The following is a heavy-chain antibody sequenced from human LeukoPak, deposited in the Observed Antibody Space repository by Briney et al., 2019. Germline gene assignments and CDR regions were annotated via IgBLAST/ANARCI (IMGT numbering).Heavy chain of an antibody. CDR3: ARDHSSLSWMDAFEI. D-gene: IGHD1-1*01. V-gene: IGHV4-4*07. J-gene: IGHJ3*02. Sequence: PSETLSLTCLLSGGSIGPYYWSWIRQAAGKGPEWIGRIYTTGTADYTPSLKGRVFLSVDTSMNQFSLKVTSVTAADTAVYYCARDHSSLSWMDAFEIWGPGMKVIVSS. CDR2: IYTTGTA. CDR1: GGSIGPYY.